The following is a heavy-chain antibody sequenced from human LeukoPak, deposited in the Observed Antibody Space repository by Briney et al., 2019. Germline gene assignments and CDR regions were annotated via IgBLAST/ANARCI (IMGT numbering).Heavy chain of an antibody. J-gene: IGHJ6*03. Sequence: ASVKVSCKASGYTFTSYDINWVRQATGQGLEWMGWMNPNSGNTGYAQKFQGRVTITRNTSISTAYMELSSLRSEDTAVYYCARMNNWNYAYYYYYYMDVWGKGTTVTVSS. V-gene: IGHV1-8*03. CDR2: MNPNSGNT. D-gene: IGHD1-7*01. CDR1: GYTFTSYD. CDR3: ARMNNWNYAYYYYYYMDV.